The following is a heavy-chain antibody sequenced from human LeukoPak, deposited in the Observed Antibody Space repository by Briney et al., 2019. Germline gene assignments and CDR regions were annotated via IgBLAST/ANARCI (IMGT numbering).Heavy chain of an antibody. J-gene: IGHJ6*02. V-gene: IGHV3-33*01. CDR1: GFTFSSYG. Sequence: PGGSLRLSCAASGFTFSSYGMHWVRQAPGKGLEWVAVIWYDGSNKYYADSVRGRFTISRDSSKNTLYLQMDSLRAEDTAVYYCARDPQHVVRGNYYYYGMDVWGQGTTVTVSS. CDR3: ARDPQHVVRGNYYYYGMDV. D-gene: IGHD6-13*01. CDR2: IWYDGSNK.